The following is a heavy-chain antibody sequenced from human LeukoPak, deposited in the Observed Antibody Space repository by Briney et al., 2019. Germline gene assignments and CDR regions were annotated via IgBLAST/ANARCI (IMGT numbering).Heavy chain of an antibody. V-gene: IGHV3-21*01. CDR3: AREGFGGVIVIPNYFDY. Sequence: PGGSLRLSCAASGFTFSSYSMNWVRQAPGKGLEWVSSISSSSSYIYYADSVKGRFTISRDNAKNSLYLQMNSLRAEDTAVYYCAREGFGGVIVIPNYFDYWGQGTLVTVSS. J-gene: IGHJ4*02. CDR1: GFTFSSYS. CDR2: ISSSSSYI. D-gene: IGHD3-16*02.